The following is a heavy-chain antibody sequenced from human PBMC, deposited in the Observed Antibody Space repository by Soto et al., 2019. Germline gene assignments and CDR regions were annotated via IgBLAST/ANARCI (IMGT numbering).Heavy chain of an antibody. CDR2: ISGSGGTT. V-gene: IGHV3-23*01. Sequence: EVQLLESGGGLVQPGGSLRLSCAASGFTFSSYAMSWVRQAPGKGLEWVSAISGSGGTTYYADSVKGRSTFSRDTSKNTLYLQMNSLRAEDTAVYYCAKPANGWFSAFDIWGQGTMVTVSS. CDR1: GFTFSSYA. CDR3: AKPANGWFSAFDI. D-gene: IGHD6-19*01. J-gene: IGHJ3*02.